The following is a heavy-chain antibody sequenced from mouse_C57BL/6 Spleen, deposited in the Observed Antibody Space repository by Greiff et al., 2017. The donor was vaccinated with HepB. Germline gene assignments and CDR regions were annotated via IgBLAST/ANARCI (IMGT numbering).Heavy chain of an antibody. CDR1: GYAFSSYW. J-gene: IGHJ3*01. CDR2: IYPGDGDT. Sequence: QVQLQQSGAELVKPGASVKISCKAYGYAFSSYWMNWVKQRPGKGLEWIGQIYPGDGDTNYNGKFKGKATLTADKSSSTAYMQLSSLTSEDSAVYFCARSQDPAWFAYWGQGTLVTVSA. D-gene: IGHD3-1*01. CDR3: ARSQDPAWFAY. V-gene: IGHV1-80*01.